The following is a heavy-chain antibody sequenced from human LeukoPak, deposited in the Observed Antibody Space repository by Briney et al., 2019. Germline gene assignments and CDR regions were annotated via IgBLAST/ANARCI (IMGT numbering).Heavy chain of an antibody. CDR2: IHYSGST. CDR3: ARTDSSGWYVFDY. CDR1: GGSISSYY. V-gene: IGHV4-59*12. Sequence: SETLSLTCTVSGGSISSYYWSWVRQPPGKGLEWIGHIHYSGSTNHNPSLKSRVTISVDTSKNPFSLKPSSVTDADTAVYYCARTDSSGWYVFDYWGQGTLVTVSS. J-gene: IGHJ4*02. D-gene: IGHD6-19*01.